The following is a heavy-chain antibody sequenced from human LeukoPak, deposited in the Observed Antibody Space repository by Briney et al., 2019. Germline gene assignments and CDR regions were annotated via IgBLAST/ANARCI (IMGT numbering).Heavy chain of an antibody. D-gene: IGHD3-10*01. CDR1: GYTFTNYG. CDR2: ISAYNGNT. CDR3: ARDHPVSGSYYLQGPLNY. J-gene: IGHJ4*02. V-gene: IGHV1-18*01. Sequence: ASVKVSCKASGYTFTNYGISWVRQAPGQGLEWMGWISAYNGNTNYAQKLQGRVTMTTDTSTSTAYMELRSLRSDDTAVYYCARDHPVSGSYYLQGPLNYWGQGTLVTVSS.